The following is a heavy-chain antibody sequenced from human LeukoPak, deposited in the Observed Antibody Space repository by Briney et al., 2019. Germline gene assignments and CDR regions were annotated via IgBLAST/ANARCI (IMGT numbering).Heavy chain of an antibody. CDR3: ARQYYYNRAIYSKLDY. Sequence: SETLSLTCTVSGGFITNSYYWAWIRQPPGKGLEWIGSMYYSGSTYYNPSLKSRVTISVDTSKNQFSLKLSSVTATDTAVYYCARQYYYNRAIYSKLDYWGQGTLVTVSS. J-gene: IGHJ4*02. D-gene: IGHD3-22*01. CDR2: MYYSGST. V-gene: IGHV4-39*01. CDR1: GGFITNSYY.